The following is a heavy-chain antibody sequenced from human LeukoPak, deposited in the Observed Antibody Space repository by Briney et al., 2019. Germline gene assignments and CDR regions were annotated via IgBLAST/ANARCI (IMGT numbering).Heavy chain of an antibody. CDR1: GFTFSSYS. CDR2: ISSSSSYI. Sequence: KPGGSLRLSCAASGFTFSSYSMNWVRQAPGKGLEWVSSISSSSSYIYYADSVKGRFTISRDNAKNSLYLQMNSLRAEDTAVYYCARGSPYNYGYEISVTPIDYWGQGTLVTVSS. J-gene: IGHJ4*02. CDR3: ARGSPYNYGYEISVTPIDY. V-gene: IGHV3-21*01. D-gene: IGHD5-18*01.